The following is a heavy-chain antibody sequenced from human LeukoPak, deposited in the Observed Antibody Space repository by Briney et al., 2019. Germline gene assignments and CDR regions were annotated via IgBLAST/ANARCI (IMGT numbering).Heavy chain of an antibody. CDR1: GFTSSSYS. CDR3: ARDWSGDDY. Sequence: PGGSLKLSCGASGFTSSSYSMSWVRQAPGKGLEWVSSISSSSTYIYYVDSVKGRFTISRDDAKNSLYLQMNSLRPEDTALYYCARDWSGDDYWGQGTLVTVSS. D-gene: IGHD3-3*01. J-gene: IGHJ4*02. CDR2: ISSSSTYI. V-gene: IGHV3-21*01.